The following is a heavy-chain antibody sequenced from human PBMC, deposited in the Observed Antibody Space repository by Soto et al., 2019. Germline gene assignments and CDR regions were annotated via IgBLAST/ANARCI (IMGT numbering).Heavy chain of an antibody. CDR1: GFTFSSYW. CDR3: ARNWNGVDY. V-gene: IGHV3-74*01. J-gene: IGHJ4*02. Sequence: EVQLVESGGGLVQPGESLRLSCEASGFTFSSYWMHWVRQAPGKGPVWVSRIKTDGSSTNYADYVKGRFTVSRDSAKNTLFLQMNSLRAEDTAVYYCARNWNGVDYWGQGTLVTVSS. CDR2: IKTDGSST. D-gene: IGHD1-1*01.